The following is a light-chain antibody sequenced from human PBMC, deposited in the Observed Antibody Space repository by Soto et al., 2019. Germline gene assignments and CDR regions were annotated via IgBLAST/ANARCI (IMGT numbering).Light chain of an antibody. V-gene: IGKV3D-20*02. CDR2: GAS. J-gene: IGKJ5*01. Sequence: EIVLTQSPGTLSLSPGERATLSCRASQSVSNNYLAWYQQKPGQAPRLLIYGASNRATGIPDRFSGSGSGTDFTLTISRLEPEDFAVYYCQQRNNWQVTFGQGTRLEIK. CDR1: QSVSNNY. CDR3: QQRNNWQVT.